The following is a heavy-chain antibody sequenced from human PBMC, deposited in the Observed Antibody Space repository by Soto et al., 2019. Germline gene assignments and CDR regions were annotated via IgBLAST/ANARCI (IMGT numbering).Heavy chain of an antibody. V-gene: IGHV3-33*01. CDR3: ARDELGTTLLLVDY. CDR2: IGYDGSKR. D-gene: IGHD1-1*01. Sequence: QVQLVESGGGVVQPGRSLRLSCAASGFSFSNHDMDWVRQAPGKELEWVASIGYDGSKRYYADSVKGRFTISSDNSKNTVCLQMNSLGAEDTAVYYCARDELGTTLLLVDYWGQGTLVTVSS. J-gene: IGHJ4*02. CDR1: GFSFSNHD.